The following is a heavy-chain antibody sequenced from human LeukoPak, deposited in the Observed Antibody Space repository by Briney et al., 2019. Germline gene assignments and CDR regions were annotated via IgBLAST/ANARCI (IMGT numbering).Heavy chain of an antibody. CDR1: GFTFSSYR. J-gene: IGHJ4*02. V-gene: IGHV3-7*01. D-gene: IGHD6-19*01. CDR2: IKQDGSEK. CDR3: ARAVAGIYFDY. Sequence: PGGSLRLSCAASGFTFSSYRMSWVRQAPGKGLEWVANIKQDGSEKYYVDSVKGRFTISRDNAKNSLYLQMNSLRAEDTAVYYSARAVAGIYFDYWGQGTLVTVSS.